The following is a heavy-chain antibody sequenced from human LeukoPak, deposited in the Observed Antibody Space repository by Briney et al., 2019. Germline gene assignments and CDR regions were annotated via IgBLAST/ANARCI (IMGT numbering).Heavy chain of an antibody. CDR2: VNPNSGDT. V-gene: IGHV1-2*02. CDR3: ARAYYYGSGTNDF. J-gene: IGHJ4*02. CDR1: GYTFTGYY. D-gene: IGHD3-10*01. Sequence: ASVKVSCKASGYTFTGYYMHWVRQAPGQGLEWMGWVNPNSGDTNYAQKFQGRVTVTRDTSITTAYMELSRLRSDDTAVYYCARAYYYGSGTNDFWGQGTLVTVSS.